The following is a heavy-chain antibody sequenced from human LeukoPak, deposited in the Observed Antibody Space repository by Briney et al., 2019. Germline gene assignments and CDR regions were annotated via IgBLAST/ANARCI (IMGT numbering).Heavy chain of an antibody. CDR1: GFTVSRIY. J-gene: IGHJ6*02. D-gene: IGHD2-2*01. V-gene: IGHV3-66*01. CDR2: IYSGGST. Sequence: GGSLSHSCAASGFTVSRIYMSWVREGPGGGLEWGSVIYSGGSTYYADSVKGRFTISRDNCKNTLYLQKNRLRAEDTAVYYCARDNRSGSAAMDYYYYGMDVWGQGTTVSVSS. CDR3: ARDNRSGSAAMDYYYYGMDV.